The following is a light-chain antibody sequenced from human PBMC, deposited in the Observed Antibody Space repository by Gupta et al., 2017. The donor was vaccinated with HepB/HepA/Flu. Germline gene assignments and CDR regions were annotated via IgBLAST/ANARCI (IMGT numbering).Light chain of an antibody. V-gene: IGLV1-47*01. J-gene: IGLJ3*02. Sequence: QSVLIQPPSPSGTPGHRLTISCSGSSPNIKCNYVFWYQPLSRTAPKLLIYRNNPRPSGVPDRFSGSKSGTSDSLAISGLRTEDEADYYCAAWNDSLSGWVFGGGTKLTLL. CDR3: AAWNDSLSGWV. CDR2: RNN. CDR1: SPNIKCNY.